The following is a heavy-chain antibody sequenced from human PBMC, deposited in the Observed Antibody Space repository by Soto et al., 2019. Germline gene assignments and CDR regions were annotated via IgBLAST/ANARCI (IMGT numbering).Heavy chain of an antibody. CDR2: INGGNGNT. CDR1: GYIFTAYP. CDR3: ARWNSGSDY. V-gene: IGHV1-3*01. Sequence: QVQLVQSGAEVKKPGASVKISCEASGYIFTAYPIHWVRQAPGQRLEWMGWINGGNGNTRSSQKFQGRVTITRDTSANTAYMELSSLRSEDTAVYFCARWNSGSDYWGQGTLVTVSS. D-gene: IGHD1-1*01. J-gene: IGHJ4*02.